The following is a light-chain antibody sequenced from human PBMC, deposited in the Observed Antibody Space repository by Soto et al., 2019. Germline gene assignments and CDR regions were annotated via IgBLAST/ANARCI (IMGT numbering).Light chain of an antibody. Sequence: QSALTQPASVSGSPGQSITISCTGTSSDVGRYKLVSWYQQHPGKAPKLMIYDVTNRPSGVSNRFSGSKSGNTASLTISGLQAEDEADYSCTSYTTSSTLIFGGGTKLTVL. CDR2: DVT. CDR1: SSDVGRYKL. J-gene: IGLJ2*01. CDR3: TSYTTSSTLI. V-gene: IGLV2-14*03.